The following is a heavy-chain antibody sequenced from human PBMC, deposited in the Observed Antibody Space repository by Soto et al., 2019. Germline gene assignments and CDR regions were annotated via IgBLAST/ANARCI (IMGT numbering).Heavy chain of an antibody. CDR1: GFXFISYG. V-gene: IGHV3-33*08. Sequence: PGGSLRLSCAASGFXFISYGMHWVSQAPGKGLEWVATMWYDGNNKYYADSVKGRFTISRDNSKNTLYLQVNSLRAEDTAVYYCASSGGGDYANWDYWGQGTLVTVSS. J-gene: IGHJ4*02. D-gene: IGHD2-21*02. CDR3: ASSGGGDYANWDY. CDR2: MWYDGNNK.